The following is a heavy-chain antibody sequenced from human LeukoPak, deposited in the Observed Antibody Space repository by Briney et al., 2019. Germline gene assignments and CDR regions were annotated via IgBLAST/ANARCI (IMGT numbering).Heavy chain of an antibody. CDR1: GYTLTELS. Sequence: ASVKVSCKVSGYTLTELSMHWVRQAPGKGLEWMGGFDPEDGETIYAQKFQGRVTMTEDTSTDTAYMELSSLRSEDTAVYYCATGVAMVRGVIGDYWGQGTLVTVSS. CDR2: FDPEDGET. CDR3: ATGVAMVRGVIGDY. V-gene: IGHV1-24*01. D-gene: IGHD3-10*01. J-gene: IGHJ4*02.